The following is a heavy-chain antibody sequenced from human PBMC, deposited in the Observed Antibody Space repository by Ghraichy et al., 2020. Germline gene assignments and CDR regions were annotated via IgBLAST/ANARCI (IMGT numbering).Heavy chain of an antibody. Sequence: LSLTCAASGFTFSSYAMSWVRQAPGKGLEWVSVISGSGGSTYYADSVRGRFTISRDNSKNTVYLQINSLRAEDTAVYYCAKNDRFDYWGQGTLVTVSS. CDR1: GFTFSSYA. J-gene: IGHJ4*02. V-gene: IGHV3-23*01. CDR3: AKNDRFDY. CDR2: ISGSGGST.